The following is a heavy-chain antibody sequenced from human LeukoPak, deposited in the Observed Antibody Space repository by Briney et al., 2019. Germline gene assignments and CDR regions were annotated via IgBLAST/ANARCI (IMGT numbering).Heavy chain of an antibody. J-gene: IGHJ4*02. D-gene: IGHD2-2*01. V-gene: IGHV4-30-2*01. CDR3: ARVQLGYFDY. Sequence: SETLSLTCAVSGGSISSGGYSWSWIRQPPGKGLEWIGYIYHSGSTYYNPSLKSRVTISVDRSKNQFSLKLSSVTAAGTAVYYCARVQLGYFDYWGQGTLVTVSS. CDR1: GGSISSGGYS. CDR2: IYHSGST.